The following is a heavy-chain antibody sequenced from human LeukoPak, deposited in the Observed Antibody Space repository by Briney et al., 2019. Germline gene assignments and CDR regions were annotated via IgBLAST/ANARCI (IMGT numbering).Heavy chain of an antibody. J-gene: IGHJ6*02. CDR3: AKASSSSWPSYQYGMDV. D-gene: IGHD6-13*01. CDR1: GFIFSSYS. CDR2: ITGSGKNT. Sequence: GGSLRLSCAASGFIFSSYSMSWVRQAPGKGLEWVSVITGSGKNTYYADSVKGRFTISKDNSKNTVYLQMNDLRVDDTAVYYCAKASSSSWPSYQYGMDVWGQGTTVTVSS. V-gene: IGHV3-23*01.